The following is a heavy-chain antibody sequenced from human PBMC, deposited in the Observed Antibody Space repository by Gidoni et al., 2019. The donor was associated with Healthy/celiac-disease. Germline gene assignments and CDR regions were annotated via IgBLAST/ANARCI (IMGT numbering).Heavy chain of an antibody. V-gene: IGHV3-64D*09. J-gene: IGHJ4*02. CDR3: VIDIVVVPAAMGGGVY. CDR1: GFTFSSYA. Sequence: EVQLVESGGGLVQPGGSLRLSCSASGFTFSSYAMHWVRQAPGKGLEYVSAISSNGGRTYYADSVKGRFTISRDNSKNTLYLQMSSLRAEDTAVYYCVIDIVVVPAAMGGGVYWGQGTLVTVSS. D-gene: IGHD2-2*01. CDR2: ISSNGGRT.